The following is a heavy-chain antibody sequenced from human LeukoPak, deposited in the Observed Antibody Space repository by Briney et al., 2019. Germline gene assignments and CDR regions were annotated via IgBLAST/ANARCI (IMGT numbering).Heavy chain of an antibody. D-gene: IGHD6-13*01. V-gene: IGHV3-11*01. J-gene: IGHJ4*02. CDR1: GFTFSDYY. Sequence: GGSLRLSCAASGFTFSDYYMSWIRQAPGKGLEWVSYISSSGSTIYYTDSVKGRFTISRDNAKNSLYLQMNSLRAEDTAVYYCARALTHRYSSSWYGALWGQGTLVTVSS. CDR3: ARALTHRYSSSWYGAL. CDR2: ISSSGSTI.